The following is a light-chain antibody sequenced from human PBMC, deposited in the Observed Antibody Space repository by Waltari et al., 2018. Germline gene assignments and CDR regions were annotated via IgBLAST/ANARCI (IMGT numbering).Light chain of an antibody. Sequence: SCRASQSVSKYLAGYQQKPGQAPRLLIDDASIRATGIPDRFSGSGWGTDFSLTISSLEPEDFAVYYCQKYGTLPATFGQGSKVQ. CDR1: QSVSKY. V-gene: IGKV3-20*01. CDR2: DAS. CDR3: QKYGTLPAT. J-gene: IGKJ1*01.